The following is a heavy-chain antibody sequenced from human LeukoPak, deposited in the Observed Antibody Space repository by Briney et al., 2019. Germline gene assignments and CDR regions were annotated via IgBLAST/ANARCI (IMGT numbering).Heavy chain of an antibody. D-gene: IGHD6-13*01. CDR2: FSRSGPDT. J-gene: IGHJ4*02. V-gene: IGHV3-23*01. CDR1: GFTVGSSA. CDR3: AKGSLGSWYYFDY. Sequence: SGGSLRLSCAASGFTVGSSAISWVRQAPGKGPEWVSTFSRSGPDTYYADSVKGRFTIFRDNSKNTLYLQMNSLRAEDTAVYYCAKGSLGSWYYFDYWGQGTLVTVSS.